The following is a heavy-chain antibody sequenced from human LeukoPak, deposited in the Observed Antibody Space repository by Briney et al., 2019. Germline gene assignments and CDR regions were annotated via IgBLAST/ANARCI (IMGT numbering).Heavy chain of an antibody. D-gene: IGHD1-26*01. V-gene: IGHV3-7*01. CDR2: IKFDGTEK. Sequence: PGGSLRLSCAASGFTFSDSWMTWVRQAPGKGLEWVATIKFDGTEKQYVASVRGRFTISRANAENSMFLRMESLSPEDTAVYYCARVGGYSERFDYWGQGTLVTVSS. CDR1: GFTFSDSW. CDR3: ARVGGYSERFDY. J-gene: IGHJ4*02.